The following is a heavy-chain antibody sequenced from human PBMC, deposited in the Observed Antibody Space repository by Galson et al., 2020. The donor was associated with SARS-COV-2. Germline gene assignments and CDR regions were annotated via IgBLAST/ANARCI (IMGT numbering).Heavy chain of an antibody. Sequence: QPGGSLRLSCAASGFTFSSYSMNWVRQAPGKGLEWVSYISSSSSTIYYADSVKGRFTISRDNAKNSLYLQMNSLRAEDTAVYYCASFGASSFDTWGQGTLVTVSS. CDR2: ISSSSSTI. J-gene: IGHJ5*02. D-gene: IGHD3-10*01. V-gene: IGHV3-48*04. CDR1: GFTFSSYS. CDR3: ASFGASSFDT.